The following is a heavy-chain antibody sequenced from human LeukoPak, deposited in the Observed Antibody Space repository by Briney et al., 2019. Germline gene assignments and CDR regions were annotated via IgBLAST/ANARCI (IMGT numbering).Heavy chain of an antibody. CDR1: GFTFSDYY. J-gene: IGHJ4*02. CDR2: ISSSSTI. D-gene: IGHD1-26*01. Sequence: GGSLRLSCAASGFTFSDYYMSWIRQAPGKGLEWVSYISSSSTIYYADSVKGRFTISRDNAKNSLYLQMNSLRAEDTAVYYCARDLRVGATTLFDYWGQGTLVTVSS. CDR3: ARDLRVGATTLFDY. V-gene: IGHV3-69-1*01.